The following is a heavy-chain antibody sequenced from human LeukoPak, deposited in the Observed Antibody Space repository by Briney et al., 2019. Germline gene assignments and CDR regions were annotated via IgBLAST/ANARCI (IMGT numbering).Heavy chain of an antibody. V-gene: IGHV5-51*01. J-gene: IGHJ4*02. CDR1: GYTFTTSW. CDR2: IYPGDSDT. D-gene: IGHD3-22*01. CDR3: ARSYDSSGYSDS. Sequence: GESLKISCQGFGYTFTTSWIGWVRQLPGKGLEWMGLIYPGDSDTRYGPSFQGQVTISADKSISTAYVQWSSLKASDTAMYYCARSYDSSGYSDSWGQGTLVTVSS.